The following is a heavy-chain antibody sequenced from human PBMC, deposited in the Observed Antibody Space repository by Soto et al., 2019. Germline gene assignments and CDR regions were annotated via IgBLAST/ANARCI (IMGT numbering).Heavy chain of an antibody. CDR1: GFTFSSYA. CDR3: AKPIAAAGTVY. Sequence: GGSLRLSCAASGFTFSSYAMSWVRQAPGKGLEWVSAISGSGGSTYCADSVKGRFTISRDNSKNTLYLQMNSLRAEDTAVYYCAKPIAAAGTVYWGQGTLVTVSS. V-gene: IGHV3-23*01. CDR2: ISGSGGST. D-gene: IGHD6-13*01. J-gene: IGHJ4*02.